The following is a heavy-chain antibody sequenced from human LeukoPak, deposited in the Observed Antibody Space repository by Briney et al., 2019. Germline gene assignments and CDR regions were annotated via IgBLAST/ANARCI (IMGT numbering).Heavy chain of an antibody. CDR2: INHSGST. J-gene: IGHJ4*02. CDR1: GGSFSGYY. V-gene: IGHV4-34*01. D-gene: IGHD3-10*01. CDR3: ARGHREEGTLDY. Sequence: SETLSLTCAVYGGSFSGYYWSWIRQPPGKGLEWIGEINHSGSTNYNPSLKSRVTISVDTSKNQFSLKLSSVTAADTAVYYCARGHREEGTLDYWGQGTLVTVSS.